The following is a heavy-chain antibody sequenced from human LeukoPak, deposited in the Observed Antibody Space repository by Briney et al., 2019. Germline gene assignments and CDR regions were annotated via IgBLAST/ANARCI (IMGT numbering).Heavy chain of an antibody. Sequence: PGGSLRLSCAASGFTFDDYAMHWVRQAPGKGLEWVSLISGDGGSIYYADSVKGRFTISRDNSKNSLYLQMNSLRTEDTALYYCAKDIIPLSRASHNWLDPWGQGTLVTVSS. CDR3: AKDIIPLSRASHNWLDP. CDR2: ISGDGGSI. J-gene: IGHJ5*02. CDR1: GFTFDDYA. V-gene: IGHV3-43*02. D-gene: IGHD5-12*01.